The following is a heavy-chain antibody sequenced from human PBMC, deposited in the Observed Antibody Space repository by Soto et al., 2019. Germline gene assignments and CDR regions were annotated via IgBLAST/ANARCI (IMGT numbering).Heavy chain of an antibody. V-gene: IGHV3-48*03. CDR2: ISSSGSTI. CDR3: AKDPIPAVNRGSRFDS. CDR1: GFTFSSYE. J-gene: IGHJ5*01. D-gene: IGHD2-2*01. Sequence: GGSLRLSCAASGFTFSSYEMNWVRQAPGKGLEWVSYISSSGSTIYYADSVKGRFTISRDNPRNTLFLQLTSLRTEDTAVYFCAKDPIPAVNRGSRFDSWGRGTLVTVSS.